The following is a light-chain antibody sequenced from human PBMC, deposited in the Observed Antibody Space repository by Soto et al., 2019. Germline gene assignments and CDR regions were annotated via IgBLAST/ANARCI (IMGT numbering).Light chain of an antibody. J-gene: IGKJ1*01. Sequence: EIVMTQSPATLSVSPGERATLSCRASQNVSRKLAWYQQTRGQAPRLLIYGASTRATGVPARFSGSGSGTDFTLTISSLEPEDFAVYYCQQRYNWPRTFGQGTKVDIK. CDR2: GAS. CDR1: QNVSRK. CDR3: QQRYNWPRT. V-gene: IGKV3-11*01.